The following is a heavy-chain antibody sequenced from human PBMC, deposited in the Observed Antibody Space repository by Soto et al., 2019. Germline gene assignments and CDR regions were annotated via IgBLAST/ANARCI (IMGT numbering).Heavy chain of an antibody. V-gene: IGHV4-59*01. Sequence: SETLSLTCTVSGGSISSYYWSWIRQPPGKGLEWIGYIYYSGSTNYNPSLKSRVTISVDTSKNQFSLKLSSVTAVDTAVYYCARVGYYGSGSYIESYFDYWGQGTLVTVSS. CDR3: ARVGYYGSGSYIESYFDY. CDR2: IYYSGST. CDR1: GGSISSYY. J-gene: IGHJ4*02. D-gene: IGHD3-10*01.